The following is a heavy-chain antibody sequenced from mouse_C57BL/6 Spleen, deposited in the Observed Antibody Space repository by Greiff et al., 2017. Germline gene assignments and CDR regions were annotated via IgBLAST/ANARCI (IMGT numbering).Heavy chain of an antibody. J-gene: IGHJ2*01. CDR1: GYSFTGYY. D-gene: IGHD2-14*01. V-gene: IGHV1-42*01. CDR3: ARRVRLFDD. CDR2: INPSTGGT. Sequence: EVQLQQSGPELVKPGASVKISCKASGYSFTGYYMNWVKQSPEKSLEWIGEINPSTGGTTYNQKFKAKATLTVDKSSSTAYMQLKSLTSEDSAVYYCARRVRLFDDWGQGTTLTVAS.